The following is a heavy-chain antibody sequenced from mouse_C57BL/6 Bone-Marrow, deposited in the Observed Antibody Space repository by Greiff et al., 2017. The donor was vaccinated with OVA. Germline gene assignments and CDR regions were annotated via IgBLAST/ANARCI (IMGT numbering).Heavy chain of an antibody. Sequence: VQLQQSGPELVKPGASVKLSCKASGYTFTSYDINWVKQRPGQGLEWIGWIYPRDGSTKYNEKFKGKATLTVDTSSSTAYMELHSLTSEDSAVYYCARSPPYGYGAWFAYWGQGTLVTVSA. D-gene: IGHD2-2*01. V-gene: IGHV1-85*01. CDR2: IYPRDGST. J-gene: IGHJ3*01. CDR1: GYTFTSYD. CDR3: ARSPPYGYGAWFAY.